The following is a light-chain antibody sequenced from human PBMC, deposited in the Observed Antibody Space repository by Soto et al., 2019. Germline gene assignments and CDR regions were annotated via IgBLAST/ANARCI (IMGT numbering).Light chain of an antibody. CDR3: SSSSTSGRIDV. J-gene: IGLJ1*01. V-gene: IGLV2-14*03. Sequence: QSALTQPASVSGSPGQSITISCTGASTDVAGYDYVSWYQQHPGQAPKLIIYDVNNRPSGVSYSCSGSKSGDTASLIITGLLEDDDADDYCSSSSTSGRIDVFGTGTKVTVL. CDR1: STDVAGYDY. CDR2: DVN.